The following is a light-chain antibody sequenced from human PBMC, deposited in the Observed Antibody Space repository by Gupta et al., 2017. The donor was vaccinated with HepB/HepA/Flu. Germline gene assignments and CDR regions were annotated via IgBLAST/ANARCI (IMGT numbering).Light chain of an antibody. J-gene: IGLJ2*01. CDR2: DSN. CDR1: TSNIGNDS. CDR3: GTWDSSLSVEV. Sequence: QSVLTQPPSVSAAPGQKVTIFCSGGTSNIGNDSVYWYQQFPGTAPRLLIYDSNQRPSGIPDRFSASKSGTSATLGITGLQTGDEADYYCGTWDSSLSVEVFGGGTKLTVL. V-gene: IGLV1-51*01.